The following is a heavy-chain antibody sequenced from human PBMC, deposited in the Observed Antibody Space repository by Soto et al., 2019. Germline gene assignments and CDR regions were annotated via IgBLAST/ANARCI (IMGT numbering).Heavy chain of an antibody. J-gene: IGHJ6*02. CDR1: GFTFSSYS. CDR2: ISSSSSYI. CDR3: AREARRYYGSGRGYYGMDV. D-gene: IGHD3-10*01. V-gene: IGHV3-21*01. Sequence: EVQLVESGGGLVKPGGSLTLSCAASGFTFSSYSMNWVRQAPGKGLEWVSSISSSSSYIYYADSVKGRFTISRDNAKNSLYLQMNSLRAEDTAVYYCAREARRYYGSGRGYYGMDVWGQGTTVTVS.